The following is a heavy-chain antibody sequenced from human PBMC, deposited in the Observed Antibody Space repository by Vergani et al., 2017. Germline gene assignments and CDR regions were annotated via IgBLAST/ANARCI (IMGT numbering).Heavy chain of an antibody. D-gene: IGHD1-26*01. V-gene: IGHV4-4*03. J-gene: IGHJ4*02. CDR3: ATIGYRRWSYYFDY. Sequence: QVQLQESGPGLVKPPGTLSLTCAVSGDSFSSNNCWTWLRQPPGKGLEWIGEICHTEDTKYSPSLKSRVTVSVDESRNLFSLRLNSVTAADTAVYYCATIGYRRWSYYFDYWGQGILVTVSS. CDR1: GDSFSSNNC. CDR2: ICHTEDT.